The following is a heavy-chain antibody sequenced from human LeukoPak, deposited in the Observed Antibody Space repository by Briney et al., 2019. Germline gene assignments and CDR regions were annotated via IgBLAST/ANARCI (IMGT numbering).Heavy chain of an antibody. D-gene: IGHD3-10*01. CDR1: GYSFTGQY. J-gene: IGHJ4*02. CDR2: ISAYNGNT. Sequence: GASVKVSCKASGYSFTGQYMHWVRQAPGQGLEWMGWISAYNGNTNYAQKFQGRVTMTTDTFTSTAYMELRSLRSDDTAMYHCARDTDTGNYYGSGSYYSPPGYWGQGTLVTVSS. CDR3: ARDTDTGNYYGSGSYYSPPGY. V-gene: IGHV1-18*01.